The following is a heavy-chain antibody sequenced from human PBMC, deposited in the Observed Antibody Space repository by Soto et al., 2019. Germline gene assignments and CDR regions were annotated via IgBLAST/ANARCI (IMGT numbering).Heavy chain of an antibody. J-gene: IGHJ2*01. V-gene: IGHV4-59*01. CDR2: IYYSGST. Sequence: PSETLSLTCTVSGGSISSYYWSWIRQPPGKGLEWIGYIYYSGSTNYNPSLKSRVTISVDTSKNQFSLKLSSVTAADTAVYYCARDTVTTLYWYFDLWGRGTLVTVS. CDR1: GGSISSYY. CDR3: ARDTVTTLYWYFDL. D-gene: IGHD4-17*01.